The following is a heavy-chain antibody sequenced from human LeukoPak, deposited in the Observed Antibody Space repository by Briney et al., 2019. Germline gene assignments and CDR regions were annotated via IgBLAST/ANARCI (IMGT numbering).Heavy chain of an antibody. D-gene: IGHD5/OR15-5a*01. CDR2: IYTSGST. CDR3: ARDRVSWHYFDY. V-gene: IGHV4-61*02. J-gene: IGHJ4*02. Sequence: PSQTLSLTCTVSGGSISSGSYYWSWIRQPAGKGLEWIGRIYTSGSTNYNPSLKSRVTISVDTSKNQFSLKLSSVTAADTAMYYCARDRVSWHYFDYWGQGTLLTVSS. CDR1: GGSISSGSYY.